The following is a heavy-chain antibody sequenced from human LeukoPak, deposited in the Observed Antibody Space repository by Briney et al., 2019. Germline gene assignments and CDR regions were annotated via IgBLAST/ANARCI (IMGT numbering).Heavy chain of an antibody. CDR2: ISGSGGST. Sequence: GGSLRLSCAASGFTFSSYGMSWVRQAPGKGLEWVSAISGSGGSTYYADSVKGRFTISRDNSKNTLYLQMNSLKTEDTAVYYCTRRLHDSSGDKEWGQGTLVTVSS. D-gene: IGHD3-22*01. CDR1: GFTFSSYG. CDR3: TRRLHDSSGDKE. J-gene: IGHJ4*02. V-gene: IGHV3-23*01.